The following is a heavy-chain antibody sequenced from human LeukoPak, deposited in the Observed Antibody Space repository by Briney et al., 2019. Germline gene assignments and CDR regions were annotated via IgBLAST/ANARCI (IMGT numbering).Heavy chain of an antibody. D-gene: IGHD5-12*01. V-gene: IGHV4-59*01. CDR3: ARETWIGYYFDY. CDR2: ISYSGST. J-gene: IGHJ4*02. Sequence: PSETLSLTCTVSGGSISSYYWSWIRQPPGKGREWIGYISYSGSTKYNPSLKSRASISVDTSKNQFSLKLSSVTAADTAVYYCARETWIGYYFDYWGQGTLVTVSS. CDR1: GGSISSYY.